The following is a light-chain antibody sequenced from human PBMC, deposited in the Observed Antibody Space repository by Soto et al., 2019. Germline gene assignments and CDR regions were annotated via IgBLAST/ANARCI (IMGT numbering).Light chain of an antibody. J-gene: IGKJ3*01. V-gene: IGKV3-20*01. CDR3: QQYGSSTFT. CDR2: GAY. CDR1: QSVSSSY. Sequence: EIVLTQSPGTLSLSPGERATLSCRASQSVSSSYLAWYQQKPGQTPRLLFYGAYSRATGIPDRFSGSGSGTDFTLTISRLEPEDFDVYYCQQYGSSTFTFGPGTKVDIK.